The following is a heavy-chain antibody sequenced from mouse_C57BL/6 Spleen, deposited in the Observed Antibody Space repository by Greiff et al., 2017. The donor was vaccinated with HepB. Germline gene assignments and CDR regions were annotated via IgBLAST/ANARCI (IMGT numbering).Heavy chain of an antibody. CDR2: ISDGGSYT. V-gene: IGHV5-4*03. Sequence: EVKLVESGGGLVKPGGSLKLSCAASGFTFSSYAMSWVRQTPEKRLEWVATISDGGSYTYYPDNVKGRFTISRDKAKNNLYLQISHLKSEDTAMYYCARNPDYYGSNPDYWGQGTTLTVSS. CDR1: GFTFSSYA. J-gene: IGHJ2*01. D-gene: IGHD1-1*01. CDR3: ARNPDYYGSNPDY.